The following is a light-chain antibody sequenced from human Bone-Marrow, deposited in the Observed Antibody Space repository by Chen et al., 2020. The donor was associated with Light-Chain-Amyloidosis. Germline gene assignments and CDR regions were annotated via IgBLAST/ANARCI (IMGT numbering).Light chain of an antibody. Sequence: DIVMTQSPDSLAVSLGERATINCKSSQSVLYRSNNNNYLAWYQQKPGQPPKLLIYWASTRESGVPDRFSGSGSGTDFTLTIRSLQAEDVAVYYCQQYYSTPWTFGQGTKVEIK. CDR1: QSVLYRSNNNNY. CDR2: WAS. J-gene: IGKJ1*01. CDR3: QQYYSTPWT. V-gene: IGKV4-1*01.